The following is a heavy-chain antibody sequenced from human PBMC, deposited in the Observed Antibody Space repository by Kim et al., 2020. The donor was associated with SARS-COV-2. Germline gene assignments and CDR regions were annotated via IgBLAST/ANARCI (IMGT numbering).Heavy chain of an antibody. Sequence: SETLSLTCTVSGGSISSSSYYWGWIRQPPGKGLEWIGSIYYSGSTYYNPSLKSRVTISVDTSKNQFSLKLSSVTAADTAVYYCARDMGLNHYFDYWGQGTLVTVSS. V-gene: IGHV4-39*07. CDR1: GGSISSSSYY. J-gene: IGHJ4*02. D-gene: IGHD3-10*01. CDR3: ARDMGLNHYFDY. CDR2: IYYSGST.